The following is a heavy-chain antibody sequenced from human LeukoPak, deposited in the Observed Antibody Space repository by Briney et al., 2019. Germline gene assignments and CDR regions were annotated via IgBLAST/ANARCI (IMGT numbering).Heavy chain of an antibody. CDR3: ASSLSENNWFDP. J-gene: IGHJ5*02. V-gene: IGHV3-74*01. CDR1: GFPFIGSW. Sequence: GGPLSPSCAPPGFPFIGSWRHWVRQAPGKGLGWVSRINRDGSSTSNADSVKGRFTISRDNAKNTLYLQMNSLRAEDTAVYYCASSLSENNWFDPWGQGTLVTVSS. CDR2: INRDGSST.